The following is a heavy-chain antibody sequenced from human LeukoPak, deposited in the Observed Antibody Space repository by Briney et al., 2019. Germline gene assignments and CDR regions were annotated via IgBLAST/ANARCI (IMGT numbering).Heavy chain of an antibody. CDR1: GFTFSSYE. J-gene: IGHJ4*02. CDR2: ISSSGSTI. CDR3: ARDRDGYNFDY. Sequence: GGSLRLSCAASGFTFSSYEMNWVRQAPGKGLEWVSYISSSGSTIYYADSVKGGFTISRDNAKNSLYLQMNSLRAEDTAVYYCARDRDGYNFDYWGQGTLVTVSS. D-gene: IGHD5-24*01. V-gene: IGHV3-48*03.